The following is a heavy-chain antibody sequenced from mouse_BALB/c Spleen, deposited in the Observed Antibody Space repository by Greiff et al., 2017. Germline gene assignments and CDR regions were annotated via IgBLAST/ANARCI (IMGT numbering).Heavy chain of an antibody. J-gene: IGHJ3*01. CDR3: TRWNYGAY. CDR1: GYSITSDYA. V-gene: IGHV3-2*02. CDR2: ISYSGTT. D-gene: IGHD1-1*01. Sequence: EVKLQESGPGLVKPSQSLSLTCTVTGYSITSDYAWNWIRQFPGNKLEWMGYISYSGTTTYNPSLKSRISITRDTSKNQFFLQLNSVTTEDTATYYCTRWNYGAYWGQGTLVTVSA.